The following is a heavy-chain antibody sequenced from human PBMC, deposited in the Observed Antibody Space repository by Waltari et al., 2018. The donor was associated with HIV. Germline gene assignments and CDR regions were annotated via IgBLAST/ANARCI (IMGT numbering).Heavy chain of an antibody. CDR3: ARGALGVLDCVYYYALDL. CDR2: INPKKNTA. Sequence: QVLLVQSGAEVKRPGDSVKVSCKASGYTFIHYGITCVRQAPGQGPELLGSINPKKNTADYSQNFQGRVTMTTDTSTNTVFMELRGLRSDDTAIFYCARGALGVLDCVYYYALDLWGQGTTVTVSS. V-gene: IGHV1-18*01. J-gene: IGHJ6*02. CDR1: GYTFIHYG. D-gene: IGHD2-21*02.